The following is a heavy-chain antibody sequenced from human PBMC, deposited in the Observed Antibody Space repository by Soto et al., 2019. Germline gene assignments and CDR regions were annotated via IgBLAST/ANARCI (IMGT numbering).Heavy chain of an antibody. CDR1: GGSISSYY. J-gene: IGHJ6*02. CDR2: IYYSGST. Sequence: SETLSLTCTVSGGSISSYYWSWVRQPPGKGLEWIGYIYYSGSTNYNPSLKSRVTISVDTSNNQFSLKLSSVTAADTAVYYCARSNSDYYDSSGYPAASFYYYYYYGMDVWGQGTTVTVSS. D-gene: IGHD3-22*01. V-gene: IGHV4-59*01. CDR3: ARSNSDYYDSSGYPAASFYYYYYYGMDV.